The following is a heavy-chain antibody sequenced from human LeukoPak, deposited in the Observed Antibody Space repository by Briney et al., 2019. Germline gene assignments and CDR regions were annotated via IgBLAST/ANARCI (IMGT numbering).Heavy chain of an antibody. J-gene: IGHJ6*02. Sequence: PGGSLRLSCAASGFTFSSYGMHWVRQAPGKGLEWVAVIWYDGSNKYYADSVKGRFTISRDNSKNTLYLQMSSLRAEDTAVYYCVKGRSTSIAAAGTVRMDVWGQGTTVTVSS. V-gene: IGHV3-30*02. CDR2: IWYDGSNK. CDR1: GFTFSSYG. D-gene: IGHD6-13*01. CDR3: VKGRSTSIAAAGTVRMDV.